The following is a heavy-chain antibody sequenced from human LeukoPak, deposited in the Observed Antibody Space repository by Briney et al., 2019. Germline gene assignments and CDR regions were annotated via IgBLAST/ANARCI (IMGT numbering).Heavy chain of an antibody. CDR1: GFTFSDFA. CDR2: ITRVSTYT. CDR3: TRDRNDYGAPDAFDI. V-gene: IGHV3-21*01. Sequence: RGSLRLSCAASGFTFSDFAMNWVRQTPGKGLEWVSSITRVSTYTYYSEPVQGRFTISRDNHKHLLYLQLNSLRGDDSGIYYCTRDRNDYGAPDAFDIWGQGTVVTVSS. J-gene: IGHJ3*02. D-gene: IGHD4-17*01.